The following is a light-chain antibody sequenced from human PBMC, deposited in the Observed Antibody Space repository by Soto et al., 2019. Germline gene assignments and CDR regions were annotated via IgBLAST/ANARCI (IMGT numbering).Light chain of an antibody. Sequence: QSVLTQPPSVSGSPGQSVAISCTGTSSDVGSYNRVSWYQQPPGTAPKLIIYEVSNRPSGVPDRFSGSKSGNTASLTISGLQAEDEADYYCSSFTSSSTYVFGTGTKLTVL. CDR3: SSFTSSSTYV. CDR1: SSDVGSYNR. J-gene: IGLJ1*01. V-gene: IGLV2-18*02. CDR2: EVS.